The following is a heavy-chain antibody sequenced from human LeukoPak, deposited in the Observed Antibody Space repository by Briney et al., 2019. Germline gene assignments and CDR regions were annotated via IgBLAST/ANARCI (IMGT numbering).Heavy chain of an antibody. D-gene: IGHD6-13*01. CDR2: IYTSGST. J-gene: IGHJ4*02. V-gene: IGHV4-61*02. CDR3: ARDEAAAGTELSY. CDR1: GGSISSGSYY. Sequence: SETLSLTCTVSGGSISSGSYYWSWLRQPAGMGLEWIVRIYTSGSTIYNPSLKSRVTISVDTSKNQFSLKLSSVTAADTAGYYCARDEAAAGTELSYWGQGTLVTVSS.